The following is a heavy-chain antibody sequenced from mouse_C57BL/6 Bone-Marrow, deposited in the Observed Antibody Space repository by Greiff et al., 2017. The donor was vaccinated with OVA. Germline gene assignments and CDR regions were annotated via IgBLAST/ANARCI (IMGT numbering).Heavy chain of an antibody. V-gene: IGHV7-3*01. CDR2: ISNKANGYTT. CDR3: ASTGGSYGYFDY. D-gene: IGHD1-1*02. Sequence: EVKLLESGGGLVQPGGSLSLSCAASGFTFTDYYMSWVRQPPGKALEWLGFISNKANGYTTEYSESVKGRFTISRDNSQSILYLQMNALRAEDSATYDCASTGGSYGYFDYWGQGTTLTVSA. CDR1: GFTFTDYY. J-gene: IGHJ2*01.